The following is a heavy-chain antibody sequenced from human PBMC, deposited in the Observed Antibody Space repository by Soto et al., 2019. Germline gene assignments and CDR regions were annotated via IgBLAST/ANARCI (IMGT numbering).Heavy chain of an antibody. J-gene: IGHJ6*02. CDR2: IDPSDSYT. V-gene: IGHV5-10-1*01. Sequence: GESLKISCKGSGYSFTSYWISWVRQMPGKGLEWMGRIDPSDSYTNYSPSFQGHVTISADKSISTAYLQWSSLKASDTAMYYCARGITMIVVVTDGMDVWGQGTTVTVSS. D-gene: IGHD3-22*01. CDR1: GYSFTSYW. CDR3: ARGITMIVVVTDGMDV.